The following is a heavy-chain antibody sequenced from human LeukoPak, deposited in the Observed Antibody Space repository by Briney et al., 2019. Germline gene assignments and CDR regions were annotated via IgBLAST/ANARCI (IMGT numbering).Heavy chain of an antibody. CDR3: ARLGWFDP. CDR1: GGSFSGYY. J-gene: IGHJ5*02. Sequence: SETLSLTCAVYGGSFSGYYWSWIRQPPGKGLEWIGEINHSGSTNYNPSLKSRVTISVDTSKNQFSLKLSSVTAADTAVYYCARLGWFDPWGQGTLVTVSS. V-gene: IGHV4-34*01. CDR2: INHSGST.